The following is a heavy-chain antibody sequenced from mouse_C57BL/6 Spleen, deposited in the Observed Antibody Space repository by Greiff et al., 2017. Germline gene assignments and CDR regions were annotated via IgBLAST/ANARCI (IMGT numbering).Heavy chain of an antibody. CDR3: ARRMLTGTPYDY. CDR1: GYTFTSYW. Sequence: QVQLQQPGAELVKPGASVKMSCKASGYTFTSYWITWVKQRPGQGLEWIGDLYPGSGSTNYNAKFKSKATLTVDTSSSTAYMQLSSLTSEDSAVYYCARRMLTGTPYDYWGQGTTLTVSS. CDR2: LYPGSGST. V-gene: IGHV1-55*01. J-gene: IGHJ2*01. D-gene: IGHD4-1*01.